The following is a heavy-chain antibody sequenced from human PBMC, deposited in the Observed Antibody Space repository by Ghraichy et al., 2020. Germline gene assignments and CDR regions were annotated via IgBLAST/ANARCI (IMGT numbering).Heavy chain of an antibody. Sequence: SVKVSCKASGGTFSSYAISWVRQAPGQGLEWMGRIIPILGIANYAQKFQGRVTITADKSTSTAYMELSSLRSEDTAVYYCARGDIVVVVAATPEHYYYGMDVWGQGTTVTVSS. D-gene: IGHD2-15*01. J-gene: IGHJ6*02. CDR2: IIPILGIA. CDR3: ARGDIVVVVAATPEHYYYGMDV. V-gene: IGHV1-69*04. CDR1: GGTFSSYA.